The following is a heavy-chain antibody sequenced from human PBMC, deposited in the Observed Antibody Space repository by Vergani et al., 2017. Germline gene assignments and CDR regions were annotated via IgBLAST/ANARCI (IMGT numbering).Heavy chain of an antibody. D-gene: IGHD6-13*01. CDR1: GFTFSSYA. J-gene: IGHJ6*02. Sequence: QVQLVESGGGVVQPGRSLRLSCAASGFTFSSYAMHWVRQAPGKGLEWVAVISYDGSNKYYADSVKGRFTISRDNSKNTLYLQMNSLRAEDTAVYYCARDPWYSSSWYYYYGMDVWGQGTTVTVSS. CDR2: ISYDGSNK. V-gene: IGHV3-30-3*01. CDR3: ARDPWYSSSWYYYYGMDV.